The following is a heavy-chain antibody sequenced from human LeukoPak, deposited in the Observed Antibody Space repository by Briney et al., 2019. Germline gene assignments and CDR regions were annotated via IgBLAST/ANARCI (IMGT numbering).Heavy chain of an antibody. CDR3: ARDGGGNYPFDY. Sequence: PSETLSLTCTVSGGSISSGDYYWSWIRQPPGKGLEWIGYIYYSGSTYYNPSLKSRVTISVDTSKNQFSLKLSSVTAADTAVYYCARDGGGNYPFDYWGQGTLVTVSS. CDR1: GGSISSGDYY. CDR2: IYYSGST. V-gene: IGHV4-30-4*01. D-gene: IGHD1-26*01. J-gene: IGHJ4*02.